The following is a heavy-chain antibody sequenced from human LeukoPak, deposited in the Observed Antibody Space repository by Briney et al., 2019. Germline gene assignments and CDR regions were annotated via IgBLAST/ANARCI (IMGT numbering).Heavy chain of an antibody. D-gene: IGHD3-10*01. Sequence: PSQTLSLTCTVSGGSISSGTYYWSWIRQPAGKGLEWIGRFYTSGGTNYSPSLKSRVTISVDTSKNQFSLKLSSVTAADTAVYYCARLGRQDYGSGSYYFDYWGQGTLVTVSS. CDR3: ARLGRQDYGSGSYYFDY. J-gene: IGHJ4*02. V-gene: IGHV4-61*02. CDR1: GGSISSGTYY. CDR2: FYTSGGT.